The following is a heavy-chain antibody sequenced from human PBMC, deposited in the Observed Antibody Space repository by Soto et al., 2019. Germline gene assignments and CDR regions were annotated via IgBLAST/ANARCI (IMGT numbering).Heavy chain of an antibody. CDR1: GYTFTSYY. V-gene: IGHV1-46*01. D-gene: IGHD3-22*01. CDR2: INPSGGST. CDR3: ARDVVNPTSSGYYYYYYGMDV. Sequence: QVQLVQSGAEVKKPGASVKVSCKASGYTFTSYYMHWVRQAPGQGLEWMGIINPSGGSTSYAQKFQGRVTMTRDTSTSTVYMELSSLRSEDTAVYYCARDVVNPTSSGYYYYYYGMDVWGQGTTVTVSS. J-gene: IGHJ6*02.